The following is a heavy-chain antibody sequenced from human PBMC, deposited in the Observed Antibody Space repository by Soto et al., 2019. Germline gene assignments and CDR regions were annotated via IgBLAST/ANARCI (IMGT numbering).Heavy chain of an antibody. CDR2: ITKSGTT. Sequence: SETLSLTCSVSGDSLGSHYWSWIRQTPGKGLEWIGYITKSGTTNYNPSLKSRVTMSVDSSKDQISLRLTSVSAADTAFYYCAKLLLYNISPDVWGGGTSVTGSS. J-gene: IGHJ6*04. V-gene: IGHV4-59*11. CDR1: GDSLGSHY. CDR3: AKLLLYNISPDV. D-gene: IGHD2-15*01.